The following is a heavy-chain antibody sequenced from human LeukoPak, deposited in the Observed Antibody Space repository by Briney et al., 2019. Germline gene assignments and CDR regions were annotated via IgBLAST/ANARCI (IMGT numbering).Heavy chain of an antibody. CDR2: INPSGGST. CDR1: GHTFSGYY. CDR3: ARDGAPNYYDSSRYFDL. Sequence: ASVKVSCKASGHTFSGYYMHWVRQAPGQGLEWMGIINPSGGSTIYAQKFQGRVTMTRDTSTNTVYMELSSLRSEDTAVYYCARDGAPNYYDSSRYFDLWGRGTLVTVSS. D-gene: IGHD3-22*01. V-gene: IGHV1-46*01. J-gene: IGHJ2*01.